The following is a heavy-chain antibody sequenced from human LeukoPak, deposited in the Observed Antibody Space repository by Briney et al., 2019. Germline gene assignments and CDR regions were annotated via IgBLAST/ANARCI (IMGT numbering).Heavy chain of an antibody. CDR3: ARDLGSYGSFDY. J-gene: IGHJ4*02. D-gene: IGHD5-18*01. V-gene: IGHV1-2*02. CDR2: INPNTGGT. Sequence: ASVKVSCKASGYTFTGYYMHWVRQAPGQGLEWMGWINPNTGGTNYAQKFQGRVTMTRDTSISTAYMELSRLRSDDTAVYYCARDLGSYGSFDYWGQGTLVTVSS. CDR1: GYTFTGYY.